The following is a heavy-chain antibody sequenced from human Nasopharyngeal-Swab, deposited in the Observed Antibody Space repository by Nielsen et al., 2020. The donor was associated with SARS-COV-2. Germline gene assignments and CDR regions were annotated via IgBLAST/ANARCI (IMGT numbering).Heavy chain of an antibody. Sequence: SETLSLTCTVSGGSISIGDSYWSWIRQPPVKGLEWIGYIYYSGSTYYNPSLKSRFTISVDTSKNQFSLTLSSVTAADTAVYYCARDAHPYDSSGGRVRYFDYWGQGTLVTVSS. CDR2: IYYSGST. V-gene: IGHV4-30-4*01. CDR3: ARDAHPYDSSGGRVRYFDY. J-gene: IGHJ4*02. CDR1: GGSISIGDSY. D-gene: IGHD3-22*01.